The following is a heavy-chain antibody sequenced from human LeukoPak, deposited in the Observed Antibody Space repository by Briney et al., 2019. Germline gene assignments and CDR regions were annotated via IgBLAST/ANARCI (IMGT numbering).Heavy chain of an antibody. Sequence: ASVKVSCKASGYTCTSYGISWVRQGPGQGLEWMGWISAYNGNTNYAQKLQGRVTMTTDTSTSTAYMELRSLRSDDTAVYYCARIPTGGFLEWSYYYYYGMDVWGQGTTVTVSS. CDR3: ARIPTGGFLEWSYYYYYGMDV. D-gene: IGHD3-3*01. CDR1: GYTCTSYG. V-gene: IGHV1-18*01. J-gene: IGHJ6*02. CDR2: ISAYNGNT.